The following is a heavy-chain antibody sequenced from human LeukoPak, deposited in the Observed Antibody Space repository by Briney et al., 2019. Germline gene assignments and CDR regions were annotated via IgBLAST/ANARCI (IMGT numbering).Heavy chain of an antibody. CDR3: AKFVGSGWYNFDY. D-gene: IGHD6-19*01. V-gene: IGHV3-23*01. J-gene: IGHJ4*02. CDR2: ISGSDGST. CDR1: GFTLSSYA. Sequence: GGSLRLSCAASGFTLSSYAMSWVRQAPGKGLEWFSAISGSDGSTYYADSVKGRFTISRDNSKNTLYLQMNSLRVGDTAVYYCAKFVGSGWYNFDYWGQGTLVTVSS.